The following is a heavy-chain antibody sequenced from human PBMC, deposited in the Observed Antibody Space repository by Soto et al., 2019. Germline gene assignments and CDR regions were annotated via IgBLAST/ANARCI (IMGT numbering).Heavy chain of an antibody. V-gene: IGHV3-30*18. CDR2: ISYDGSNK. J-gene: IGHJ4*02. CDR3: AKDTYPQYSGSYLFDY. Sequence: PGGSLRLSCAASGVTFSDYGRRWVRQATGKGLEWVAVISYDGSNKYYADSVKRRFTISRDNSKNTLYLQLNSLRAEDTAVYYCAKDTYPQYSGSYLFDYWGQGTLVTVSS. CDR1: GVTFSDYG. D-gene: IGHD1-26*01.